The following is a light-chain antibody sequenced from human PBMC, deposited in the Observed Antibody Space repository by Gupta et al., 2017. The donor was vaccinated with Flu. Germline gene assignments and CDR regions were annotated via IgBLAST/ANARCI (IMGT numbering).Light chain of an antibody. CDR3: GTWDSSLSGGV. V-gene: IGLV1-51*02. J-gene: IGLJ2*01. CDR1: SSNIGNNY. CDR2: ENA. Sequence: QSVLTQPPSLSAAPVQKVTISCSGSSSNIGNNYVSWYQQLPGTAPKLLIYENAKRPSEIPDRFSGSKSGTSAILAITGLQTGDEADYYCGTWDSSLSGGVFGGGTKLTVL.